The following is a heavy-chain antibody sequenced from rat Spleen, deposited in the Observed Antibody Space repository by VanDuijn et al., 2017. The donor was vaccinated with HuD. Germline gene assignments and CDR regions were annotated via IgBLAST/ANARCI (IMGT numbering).Heavy chain of an antibody. Sequence: QVQLKESGPGLVQPSLTLSLTCTVSGFSLSNYGVIWVRQPPGKGLEWMGVIWGDGSTDYSSAVKSRLSISRDTSMSQVFLKMNSLQTDDTAIYYCTRDKTYYFDYWGQGVMVTVSS. CDR3: TRDKTYYFDY. CDR1: GFSLSNYG. J-gene: IGHJ2*01. CDR2: IWGDGST. V-gene: IGHV2-13*01.